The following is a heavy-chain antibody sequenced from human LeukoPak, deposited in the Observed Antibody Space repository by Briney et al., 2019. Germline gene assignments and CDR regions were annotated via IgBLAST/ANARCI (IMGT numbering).Heavy chain of an antibody. D-gene: IGHD2-21*02. CDR1: GFTLFDYW. Sequence: PGGSLRLSCTASGFTLFDYWMHWVRQAPGEGLVWVSRINRDGRSAGYADFVRGRFSISRDNAKNTVSLQMDNLRVEDTAVYFCARGKRGVGDSYSYFDYWGQGALVTVSS. V-gene: IGHV3-74*01. J-gene: IGHJ4*02. CDR2: INRDGRSA. CDR3: ARGKRGVGDSYSYFDY.